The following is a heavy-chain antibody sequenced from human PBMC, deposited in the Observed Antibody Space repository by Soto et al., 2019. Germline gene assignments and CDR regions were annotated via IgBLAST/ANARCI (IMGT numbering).Heavy chain of an antibody. Sequence: VGSLRLACAASGFSFNNHAMTWVRQAPGKGLEWVSGISGSGSTTHYADSVKGRFTISRDNSKDTLYLQMNSLRADDTAVYFCAKDRLMLTMVVVGAFDFWGLGTMVTVSS. J-gene: IGHJ3*01. CDR1: GFSFNNHA. V-gene: IGHV3-23*01. CDR3: AKDRLMLTMVVVGAFDF. D-gene: IGHD3-22*01. CDR2: ISGSGSTT.